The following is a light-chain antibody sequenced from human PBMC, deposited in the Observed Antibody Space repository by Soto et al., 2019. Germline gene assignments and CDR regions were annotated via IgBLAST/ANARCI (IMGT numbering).Light chain of an antibody. CDR2: DAS. Sequence: DIQMTQSPSSLSASVGDRVTITCQASQDISNYLNWYQQKPGKAPKLLIYDASNLETGVPSRFSGSESGTDFTFTISSLQAEDIARYYCRQYDNRPPFTFGPGTKVDIK. J-gene: IGKJ3*01. CDR1: QDISNY. V-gene: IGKV1-33*01. CDR3: RQYDNRPPFT.